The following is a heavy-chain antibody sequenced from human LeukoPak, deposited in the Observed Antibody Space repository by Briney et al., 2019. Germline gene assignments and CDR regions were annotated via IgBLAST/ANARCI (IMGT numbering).Heavy chain of an antibody. CDR1: GITLSNYG. V-gene: IGHV3-23*01. CDR3: AKDVVVTAIPYYFDY. D-gene: IGHD2-21*02. CDR2: ISDSGGRT. Sequence: PGGSLRLSCAVSGITLSNYGMSWVRQAPGKGLEWVAGISDSGGRTNYADSVKGRFTISRDNSKNTLYLQMNSLRAEDTAVYYCAKDVVVTAIPYYFDYWGQGTLVTVSS. J-gene: IGHJ4*02.